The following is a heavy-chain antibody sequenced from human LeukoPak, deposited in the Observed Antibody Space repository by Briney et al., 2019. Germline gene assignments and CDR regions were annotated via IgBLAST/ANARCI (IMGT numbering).Heavy chain of an antibody. V-gene: IGHV1-18*01. CDR1: GYTFISYG. Sequence: VKVSCKASGYTFISYGISWVRQAPGQGLEWMGWISAYNANTNYAQKLQGRVTMTTDTSTSTAYMELRSLRSDDTAVYYCARDPARSGTYDYWGQGTLVTVSS. J-gene: IGHJ4*02. D-gene: IGHD1-26*01. CDR2: ISAYNANT. CDR3: ARDPARSGTYDY.